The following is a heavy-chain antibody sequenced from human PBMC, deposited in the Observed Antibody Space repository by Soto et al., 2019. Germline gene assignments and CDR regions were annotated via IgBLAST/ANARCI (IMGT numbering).Heavy chain of an antibody. D-gene: IGHD2-2*01. CDR1: GGSISSYY. CDR2: IYYSGST. Sequence: SETLSLTCTVSGGSISSYYWSWIRQPPGKGLEWIGYIYYSGSTNYNPSLKSRVTISVDTSKNQFSLKLSSVTAADTAVYYCARLVVVPAASYYFDHWGQGTLVTVSS. V-gene: IGHV4-59*08. J-gene: IGHJ4*02. CDR3: ARLVVVPAASYYFDH.